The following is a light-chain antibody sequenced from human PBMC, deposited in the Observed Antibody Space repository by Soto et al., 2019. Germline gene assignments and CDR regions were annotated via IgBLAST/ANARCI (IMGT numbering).Light chain of an antibody. V-gene: IGLV2-14*01. CDR2: EVS. Sequence: QSVLTQPASVSGSPGQSITISCTGTSSDLGGYNYVSWYQQHPGKAPKLMIYEVSNRPSGVSNRFSGSKSGNTASLTISGLQAEDEADYYCSSYTISTTLVFGTGTKVNVL. J-gene: IGLJ1*01. CDR3: SSYTISTTLV. CDR1: SSDLGGYNY.